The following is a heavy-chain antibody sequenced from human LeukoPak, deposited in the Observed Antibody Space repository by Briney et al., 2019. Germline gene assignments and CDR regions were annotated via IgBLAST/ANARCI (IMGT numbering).Heavy chain of an antibody. CDR2: ISAYNGNT. V-gene: IGHV1-18*01. J-gene: IGHJ4*02. Sequence: GASVKVSCKASGYTFSSYGISWVRQAPGQGLERMGWISAYNGNTNYAQKLQGRVTMTTDTSTSTAYMELRSLRSDDTAVYYCARVRIEQQPYDYWGQGTLVTVSS. CDR1: GYTFSSYG. CDR3: ARVRIEQQPYDY. D-gene: IGHD6-13*01.